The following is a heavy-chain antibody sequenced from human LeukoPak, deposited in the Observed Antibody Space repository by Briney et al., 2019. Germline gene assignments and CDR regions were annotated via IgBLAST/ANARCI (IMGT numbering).Heavy chain of an antibody. CDR2: IYTSGST. V-gene: IGHV4-4*09. J-gene: IGHJ4*02. Sequence: PSETLSLTCTVSGGSISSYYWSWIRQPPGKGLEWIGYIYTSGSTNYNPSLKSRVTISVDTSKNQFSLKLSSVTAADTAVYYCARTRPAQFLGYWGQGTLVTVSS. CDR3: ARTRPAQFLGY. D-gene: IGHD5-24*01. CDR1: GGSISSYY.